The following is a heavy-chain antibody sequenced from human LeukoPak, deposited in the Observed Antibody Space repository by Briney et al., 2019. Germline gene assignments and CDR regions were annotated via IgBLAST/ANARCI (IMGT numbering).Heavy chain of an antibody. J-gene: IGHJ4*02. CDR2: ISYDGSNK. Sequence: AGGSLRLSCAASGFTFSSYAMHWVRQAPGKGLEWVAVISYDGSNKYYADSVKGRFTFSRDNSKNTLYLQMNSLRAEDTAVYYCARDVDILTGYYDYWGQGTLVTVSS. D-gene: IGHD3-9*01. V-gene: IGHV3-30-3*01. CDR1: GFTFSSYA. CDR3: ARDVDILTGYYDY.